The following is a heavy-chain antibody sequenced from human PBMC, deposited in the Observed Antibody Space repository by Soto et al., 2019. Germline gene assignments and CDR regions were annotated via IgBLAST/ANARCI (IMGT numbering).Heavy chain of an antibody. Sequence: QVQLVQSGGEVQKPGASVKVSCKTSGYTFVTYYISWLRQAPGQGIEWIGWISPHNGKTNYIQSLQGRVTMTADTSAGTAYMELRSLQSNDTAVYFCARDSSNYFDYWGQGNLVTVSS. CDR3: ARDSSNYFDY. J-gene: IGHJ4*02. CDR1: GYTFVTYY. D-gene: IGHD4-4*01. CDR2: ISPHNGKT. V-gene: IGHV1-18*01.